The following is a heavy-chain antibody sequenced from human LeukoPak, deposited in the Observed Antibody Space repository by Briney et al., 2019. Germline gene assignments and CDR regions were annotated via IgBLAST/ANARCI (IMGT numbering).Heavy chain of an antibody. Sequence: GASVKVSCKASGYTFITHAMHWVRQAPGQRLEWMGWINAGNGNTKYSQKFQGRVTITGDTSASTAYMDLSSLRSEDTAVYYCAREERGAFDIWGQGTMVTVSS. CDR3: AREERGAFDI. CDR2: INAGNGNT. CDR1: GYTFITHA. D-gene: IGHD1-26*01. J-gene: IGHJ3*02. V-gene: IGHV1-3*01.